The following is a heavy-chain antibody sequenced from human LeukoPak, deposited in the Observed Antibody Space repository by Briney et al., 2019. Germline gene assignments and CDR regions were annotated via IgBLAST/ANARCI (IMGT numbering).Heavy chain of an antibody. Sequence: ASVKVSCKASGYTFTGYYMHWVRQAPGQGLEWMGWINPNSGGTNYAQKFQGRVTMTRDTSITTAYTELSRLSSDDTAVYYCARHPGKVTNDWYFDLWGRGTLVTVSS. J-gene: IGHJ2*01. CDR1: GYTFTGYY. V-gene: IGHV1-2*02. CDR2: INPNSGGT. D-gene: IGHD4-23*01. CDR3: ARHPGKVTNDWYFDL.